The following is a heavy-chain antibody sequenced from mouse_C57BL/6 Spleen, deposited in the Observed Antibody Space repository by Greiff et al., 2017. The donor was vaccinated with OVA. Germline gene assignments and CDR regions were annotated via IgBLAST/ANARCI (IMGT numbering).Heavy chain of an antibody. J-gene: IGHJ3*01. CDR3: ARKDYGSQAWFAY. D-gene: IGHD1-1*01. V-gene: IGHV1-39*01. Sequence: VQLKESGPELVKPGASVKISCKASGYSFTDYNMNWVKQSNGKSLEWIGVINPNYGTTSYNQKFKGKATLTVDQSSSTAYMQLNSLTSEDSAVYYCARKDYGSQAWFAYWGQGTLVTVSA. CDR1: GYSFTDYN. CDR2: INPNYGTT.